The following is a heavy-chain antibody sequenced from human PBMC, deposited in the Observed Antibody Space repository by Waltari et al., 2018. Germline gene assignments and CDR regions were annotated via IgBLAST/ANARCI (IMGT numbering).Heavy chain of an antibody. CDR1: AFTNTNYY. CDR3: ATGLEDSDSASRPFDV. CDR2: VDPEDGEA. J-gene: IGHJ3*01. Sequence: VLLLQSGAAVKKPGTTVKISCKFSAFTNTNYYIPWVQQAPGKGLHWMGLVDPEDGEAIYSENFQGRVTMTADTSTDTVYMQLSSLTSDDTAIYYCATGLEDSDSASRPFDVWGQGTMVTVS. V-gene: IGHV1-69-2*01. D-gene: IGHD1-26*01.